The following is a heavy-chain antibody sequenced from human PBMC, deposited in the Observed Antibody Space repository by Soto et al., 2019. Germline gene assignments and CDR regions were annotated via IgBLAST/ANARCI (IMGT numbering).Heavy chain of an antibody. D-gene: IGHD2-2*01. Sequence: PSETLSLTCTVSGGSIRSSGYYWGWIRRPPGMGLEWIGSIFHSGSTLYTPSLNGRVTISVDTSKNQFSLKMTSVTAADTAVYYCARHATYCSSNSCYEFDIWGQGSLVTVSS. J-gene: IGHJ4*02. CDR2: IFHSGST. CDR3: ARHATYCSSNSCYEFDI. CDR1: GGSIRSSGYY. V-gene: IGHV4-39*01.